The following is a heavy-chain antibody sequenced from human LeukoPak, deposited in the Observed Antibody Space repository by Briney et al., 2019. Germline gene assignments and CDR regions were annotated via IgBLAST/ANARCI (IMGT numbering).Heavy chain of an antibody. D-gene: IGHD1-1*01. CDR1: GFTFSSYA. V-gene: IGHV3-30-3*01. Sequence: GGSLRLSCAASGFTFSSYAMHWVRQAPGKGLEWVAVISYDGSNKYYADSVKGRFTISRDNSKNTLYLQMNSLRAEDTAVYYCARADWNDVTHNAFDIWGQGTMVTVPS. CDR2: ISYDGSNK. J-gene: IGHJ3*02. CDR3: ARADWNDVTHNAFDI.